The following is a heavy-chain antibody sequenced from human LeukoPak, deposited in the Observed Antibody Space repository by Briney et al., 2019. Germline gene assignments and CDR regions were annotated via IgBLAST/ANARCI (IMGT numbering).Heavy chain of an antibody. V-gene: IGHV4-4*02. D-gene: IGHD6-13*01. J-gene: IGHJ4*02. Sequence: PSGTLSLTCAVSGGSISSNNWWSWVRQPPGKGLEWIGEIYHSRSTSYNPSLQSRITISVDKSKNQFSLKFSSVTAADTAVYYCAYSSSWENTPFDYWGQGTLVTVSS. CDR1: GGSISSNNW. CDR3: AYSSSWENTPFDY. CDR2: IYHSRST.